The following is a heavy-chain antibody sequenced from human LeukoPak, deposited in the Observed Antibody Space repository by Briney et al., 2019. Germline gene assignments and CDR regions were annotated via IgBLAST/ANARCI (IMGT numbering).Heavy chain of an antibody. CDR2: ISAHNGN. J-gene: IGHJ4*02. CDR3: ARGLYGDYSDN. Sequence: GASVKVSCKASGYTFTTYGISWVRQAPGQGLEWMGWISAHNGNSMTTDTSTSTVYMELRRLTSDDAAVYYCARGLYGDYSDNWGRGTLVTVSS. V-gene: IGHV1-18*01. CDR1: GYTFTTYG. D-gene: IGHD4-17*01.